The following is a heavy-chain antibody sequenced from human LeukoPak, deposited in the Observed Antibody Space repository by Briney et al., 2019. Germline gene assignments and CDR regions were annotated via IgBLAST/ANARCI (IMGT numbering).Heavy chain of an antibody. V-gene: IGHV4-38-2*02. Sequence: SETLSLTCSVSGYAISSGYFWGWIRQPPGKGLEWIGTIYHSGSTYYNPSLKSRVTISVDTSKNQFSLKLSSVTAADTAVYYCARHGFGESTVFDYWGQGTLVTVSS. J-gene: IGHJ4*02. CDR1: GYAISSGYF. CDR3: ARHGFGESTVFDY. CDR2: IYHSGST. D-gene: IGHD3-10*01.